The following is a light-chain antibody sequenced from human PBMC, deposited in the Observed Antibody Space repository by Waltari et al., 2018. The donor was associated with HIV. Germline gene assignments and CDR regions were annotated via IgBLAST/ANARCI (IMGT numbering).Light chain of an antibody. J-gene: IGLJ3*02. CDR1: SSNIGRNY. CDR2: RNN. V-gene: IGLV1-47*01. CDR3: AAWDDSLSGSWV. Sequence: QSVMTQPPSASGTPGQRVTISCSGSSSNIGRNYVNWYQQLPGTTPKLLIYRNNQRPSGGPDRCSGSKSGTSASLAISGLRSEDEADYYCAAWDDSLSGSWVFGGGTQVTVL.